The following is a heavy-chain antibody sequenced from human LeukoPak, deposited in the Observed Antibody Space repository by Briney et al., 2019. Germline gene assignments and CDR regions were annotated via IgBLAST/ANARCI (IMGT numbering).Heavy chain of an antibody. CDR3: AREGCSGTTCYVIGDDNWFDP. J-gene: IGHJ5*02. V-gene: IGHV1-8*02. D-gene: IGHD2-2*01. CDR2: MDPDSGNT. CDR1: GYTFTSYG. Sequence: ASVKASCKASGYTFTSYGISWVRQASGQGLEWMGWMDPDSGNTGSAQKFQGRVTLTRDTSIGTAYMELSSLRSEDTAVYYCAREGCSGTTCYVIGDDNWFDPWGQGTRVTVSS.